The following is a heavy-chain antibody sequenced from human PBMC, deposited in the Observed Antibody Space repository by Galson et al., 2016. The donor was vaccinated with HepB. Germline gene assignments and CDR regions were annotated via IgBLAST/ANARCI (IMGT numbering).Heavy chain of an antibody. CDR2: ISITTGHI. CDR1: GFTFSSYW. J-gene: IGHJ4*02. D-gene: IGHD6-13*01. V-gene: IGHV3-21*01. CDR3: ARGGTYRSGWYGADN. Sequence: SLRLSCAASGFTFSSYWMHWVRQIPGKGLEWVSCISITTGHIYYADSVKGRFTISRDNARNSLYLEMNDLRVEDTAVYYCARGGTYRSGWYGADNWGQGTLVTVSS.